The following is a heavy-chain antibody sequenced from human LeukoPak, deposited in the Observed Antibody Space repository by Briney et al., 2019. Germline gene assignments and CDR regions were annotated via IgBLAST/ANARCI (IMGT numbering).Heavy chain of an antibody. V-gene: IGHV1-69*06. J-gene: IGHJ1*01. CDR3: ARDSSLKYYYDSSGYYYGYFQH. D-gene: IGHD3-22*01. Sequence: AASVKVSCKASGGTFSSYAISWVRQAPGQGLEWMGGIIPIFGTANYAQKFQGRVTITADKSTSTAYMELSNLRSEDTAVYYCARDSSLKYYYDSSGYYYGYFQHWGQGTLVTVSS. CDR2: IIPIFGTA. CDR1: GGTFSSYA.